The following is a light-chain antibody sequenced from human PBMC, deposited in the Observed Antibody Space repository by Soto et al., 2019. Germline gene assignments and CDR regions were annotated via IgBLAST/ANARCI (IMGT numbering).Light chain of an antibody. J-gene: IGLJ2*01. V-gene: IGLV1-40*01. CDR1: SSIIGAGYD. CDR2: GNS. CDR3: QYYDSSLSGPVV. Sequence: QSVLTQPPSVSGAPGQRVTISCTGSSSIIGAGYDVHWYQQLPGTAPKLLIYGNSNRPSGVPDRFSGSKSGTSASLAITGLQAEDEADYYCQYYDSSLSGPVVFGGGTKLTVL.